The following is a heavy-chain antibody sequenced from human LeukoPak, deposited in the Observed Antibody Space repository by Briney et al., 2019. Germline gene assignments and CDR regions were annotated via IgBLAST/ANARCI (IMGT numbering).Heavy chain of an antibody. CDR2: ISAYNGNT. Sequence: ASVKVSCKASGYTFTGYYMHWVRQAPGQGLEWMGWISAYNGNTNYAQKLQGRVTMTTDTSTSTAYMELRSLRSDDTAVYYCARDYGGKRGWFDPWGQGTLVTVSS. D-gene: IGHD4-23*01. CDR1: GYTFTGYY. V-gene: IGHV1-18*04. J-gene: IGHJ5*02. CDR3: ARDYGGKRGWFDP.